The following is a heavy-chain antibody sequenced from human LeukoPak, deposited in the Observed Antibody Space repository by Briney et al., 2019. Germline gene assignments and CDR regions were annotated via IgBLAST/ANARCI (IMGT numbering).Heavy chain of an antibody. Sequence: ASVKVSCKASGYTFTGCYMHWVRQAPGQGLEWMGWINPNSGGTNYAQKFQGRVTMTRDTSISTAYMELSRLRSDDTAVYYCARDRSAEAAAGFDYWGQGTLVTVSS. V-gene: IGHV1-2*02. J-gene: IGHJ4*02. CDR1: GYTFTGCY. CDR3: ARDRSAEAAAGFDY. D-gene: IGHD6-13*01. CDR2: INPNSGGT.